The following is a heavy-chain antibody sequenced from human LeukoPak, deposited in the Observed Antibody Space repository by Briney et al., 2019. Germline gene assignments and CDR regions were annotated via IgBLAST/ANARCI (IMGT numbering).Heavy chain of an antibody. J-gene: IGHJ5*02. Sequence: PSQTLSHTCTVSGGSISSGGYYWSWIRQHPGKGLEWIGYIYYSGSTYYNPSLKSRVTISVDTSKNQFSLKLSSVTAADTAVYYCARAIVVVQYRWFDPWGQGTLVTVSS. D-gene: IGHD2-2*01. CDR1: GGSISSGGYY. CDR3: ARAIVVVQYRWFDP. CDR2: IYYSGST. V-gene: IGHV4-31*03.